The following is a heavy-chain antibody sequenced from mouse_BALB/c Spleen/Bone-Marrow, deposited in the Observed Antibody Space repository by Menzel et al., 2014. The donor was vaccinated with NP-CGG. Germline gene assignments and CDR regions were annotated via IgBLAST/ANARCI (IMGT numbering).Heavy chain of an antibody. CDR3: ARLGYYGAMAY. V-gene: IGHV4-1*02. J-gene: IGHJ4*01. CDR2: IKPDSRTI. CDR1: RFDFSRYW. Sequence: DVKLVESGGGLGQGRRKMKLSCAASRFDFSRYWMTWVRQAPGKGLEWIGEIKPDSRTINYSPSLKEKFIISRDNAKSTLYLQMSKVGSEDTALYYCARLGYYGAMAYWGQGTSVTVSS. D-gene: IGHD1-1*01.